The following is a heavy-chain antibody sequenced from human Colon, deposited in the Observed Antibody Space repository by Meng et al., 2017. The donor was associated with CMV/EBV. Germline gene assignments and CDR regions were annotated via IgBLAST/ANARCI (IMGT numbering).Heavy chain of an antibody. Sequence: GESLKISCAASGSSFSNSWMIWVRRAPGKGLEWVAKTNEDGSDKYYVDSVKGRFTTFRDNAKSSVYLQMNSLRAEDTAVYYCASTGPLYGLYFCYWGQGTLVTVSS. D-gene: IGHD2-8*01. CDR2: TNEDGSDK. V-gene: IGHV3-7*01. CDR1: GSSFSNSW. CDR3: ASTGPLYGLYFCY. J-gene: IGHJ4*02.